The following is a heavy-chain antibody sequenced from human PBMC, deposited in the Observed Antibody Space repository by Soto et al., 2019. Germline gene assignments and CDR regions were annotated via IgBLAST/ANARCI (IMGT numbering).Heavy chain of an antibody. CDR3: ARGTSIAARGPPNDY. J-gene: IGHJ4*02. CDR1: GYTFTGYY. Sequence: GASVKVSCKASGYTFTGYYMHWVRQAPGQGLEWMGWINPNSGGTNYAQKFQGRVTMTRDTSISTAYMELSRLRSDDTAVYYCARGTSIAARGPPNDYWGQGTLVTVSS. CDR2: INPNSGGT. D-gene: IGHD6-6*01. V-gene: IGHV1-2*02.